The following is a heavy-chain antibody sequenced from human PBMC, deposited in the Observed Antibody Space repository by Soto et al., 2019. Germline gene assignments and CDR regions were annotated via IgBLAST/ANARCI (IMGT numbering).Heavy chain of an antibody. D-gene: IGHD3-10*01. J-gene: IGHJ4*02. Sequence: EVHLAESGGGLVQPGGSLTVCCTASGFTFRNYWMTWVRQAPGKGLEWVANINQNEGEKYYVDSVKGRFTISRDNAYNSLYLEMDNLRVDDSAVYFCARGRPPSSGGNFDSWGQGTLVSVSS. CDR2: INQNEGEK. CDR3: ARGRPPSSGGNFDS. CDR1: GFTFRNYW. V-gene: IGHV3-7*01.